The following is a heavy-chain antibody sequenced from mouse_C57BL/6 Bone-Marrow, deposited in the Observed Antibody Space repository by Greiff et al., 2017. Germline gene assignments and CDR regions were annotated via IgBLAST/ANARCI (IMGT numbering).Heavy chain of an antibody. CDR2: IDPENGDT. Sequence: VQLQQSGAELVRPGASVKLSCTASGFNIKDDYMHWVKQRPEQGLEWIGWIDPENGDTEYASKFQGKATITADTSSNTAYLQLSSLTSEDTAVYYCTTDNCDDAYWGQGTRVTVSA. D-gene: IGHD4-1*02. CDR1: GFNIKDDY. CDR3: TTDNCDDAY. J-gene: IGHJ3*01. V-gene: IGHV14-4*01.